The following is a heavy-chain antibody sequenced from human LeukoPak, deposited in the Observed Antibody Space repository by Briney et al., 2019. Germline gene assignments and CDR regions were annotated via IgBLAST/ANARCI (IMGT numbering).Heavy chain of an antibody. J-gene: IGHJ6*03. CDR1: GGSISNSDYY. V-gene: IGHV4-39*07. CDR3: ARHSPPVYASRDYASFDYSYFYMDV. Sequence: SETLSLTCTVSGGSISNSDYYWGWIRQPPGKGLEWVGRIYTSGSTNYNPSLKRLVTISVDTSKNQSSLRLTSVTAADTAVYFCARHSPPVYASRDYASFDYSYFYMDVWGKGTTVTVSS. D-gene: IGHD3-3*01. CDR2: IYTSGST.